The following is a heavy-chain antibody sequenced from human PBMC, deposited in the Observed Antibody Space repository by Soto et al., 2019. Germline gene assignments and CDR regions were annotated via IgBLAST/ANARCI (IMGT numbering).Heavy chain of an antibody. Sequence: SETLSLTCAVYGGSFSGYYWSWIRQPPGKGLEWIGEINHSGSTNYNPSPKSRVTISVDTSKNQFSLKLSSVTAADAAVYYCARQGHYYYYYYYYIDVWGKGTTVTVSS. V-gene: IGHV4-34*01. J-gene: IGHJ6*03. D-gene: IGHD4-17*01. CDR3: ARQGHYYYYYYYYIDV. CDR1: GGSFSGYY. CDR2: INHSGST.